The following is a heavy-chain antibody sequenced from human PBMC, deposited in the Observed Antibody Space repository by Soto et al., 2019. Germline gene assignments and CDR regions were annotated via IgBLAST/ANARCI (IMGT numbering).Heavy chain of an antibody. J-gene: IGHJ5*02. CDR2: IYYSGST. CDR1: GEYLISTSYY. V-gene: IGHV4-39*07. CDR3: ARRPPRYCSSTSCSNSSSWRGRFVWFDP. D-gene: IGHD2-2*01. Sequence: PSETLSLTCTVSGEYLISTSYYWGWLSKPPGKGLEWIGTIYYSGSTYYNPSLKSRVTISVDTSKNQFSLKLSSVTAADTAVYYCARRPPRYCSSTSCSNSSSWRGRFVWFDPWGQGTLVTVSS.